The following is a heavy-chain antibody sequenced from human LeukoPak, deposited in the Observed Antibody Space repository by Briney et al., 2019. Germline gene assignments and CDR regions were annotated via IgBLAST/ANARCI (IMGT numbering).Heavy chain of an antibody. CDR1: GYTFTGYY. J-gene: IGHJ4*02. Sequence: ASVKVSCKASGYTFTGYYMHWVRQAPGQGLEWMGWINPNSGGTNYAQKFQGRVTMTRDTSISTAYMELSRLRSDDTAVYYCAREAHTAATISQAYWGQGTLVTVSS. CDR2: INPNSGGT. CDR3: AREAHTAATISQAY. V-gene: IGHV1-2*02. D-gene: IGHD5-12*01.